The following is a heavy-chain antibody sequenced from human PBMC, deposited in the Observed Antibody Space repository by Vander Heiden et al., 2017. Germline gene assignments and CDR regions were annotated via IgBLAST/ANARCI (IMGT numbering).Heavy chain of an antibody. CDR2: IYYSGST. CDR3: ARHRGYSYAYDY. Sequence: QVQLQESGPGLVKPSETLSLTCPVPGGSISSYYWSWIRQPPGKGLEWIGYIYYSGSTNYNPSLKSRVTISVDTSKNQFSLKLSSVTAADTAVYYCARHRGYSYAYDYWGQGTLVTVSS. CDR1: GGSISSYY. J-gene: IGHJ4*02. D-gene: IGHD5-18*01. V-gene: IGHV4-59*08.